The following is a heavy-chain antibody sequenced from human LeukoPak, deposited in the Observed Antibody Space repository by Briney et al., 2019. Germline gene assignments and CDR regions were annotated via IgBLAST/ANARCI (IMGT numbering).Heavy chain of an antibody. J-gene: IGHJ6*04. CDR3: AELGITMIGGV. D-gene: IGHD3-10*02. V-gene: IGHV3-21*01. CDR2: ITSSSSYI. CDR1: GFTFSSYT. Sequence: PGGSLRLSCAASGFTFSSYTMNWVRQAPGKGPEWVSSITSSSSYIYYADSVKGRFTISRDNARNSLYLQVNSLRAEDTAVYYCAELGITMIGGVWGKGTTVTISS.